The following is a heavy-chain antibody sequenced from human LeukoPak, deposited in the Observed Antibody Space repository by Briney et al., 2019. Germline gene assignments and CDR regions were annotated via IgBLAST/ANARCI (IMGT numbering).Heavy chain of an antibody. CDR2: IYTSGST. V-gene: IGHV4-4*07. D-gene: IGHD5-18*01. Sequence: SETLSLTCSVSGGSITSHYWSWIRQPAGKGLEWIGRIYTSGSTNYNPSLKSRVTMSVDTSKNQFSLKLSSVTAADTAVYYCARDGNRIQTPLDYWGQGTLVTVSS. J-gene: IGHJ4*02. CDR3: ARDGNRIQTPLDY. CDR1: GGSITSHY.